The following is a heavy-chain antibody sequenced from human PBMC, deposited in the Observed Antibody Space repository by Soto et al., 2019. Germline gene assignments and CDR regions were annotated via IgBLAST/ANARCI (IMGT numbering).Heavy chain of an antibody. J-gene: IGHJ4*02. CDR3: ARAPHGYYDSSDWMDDY. D-gene: IGHD3-22*01. CDR1: GGNIIGSSG. Sequence: SVPICVTCTVAGGNIIGSSGWRWVKKPPGKGLEWIGEIYHSGSTNYNPSLKSRVTISVDKSKNQFSLKLSSVTAADTAVYYCARAPHGYYDSSDWMDDYWGQGTLVTVSS. CDR2: IYHSGST. V-gene: IGHV4-4*02.